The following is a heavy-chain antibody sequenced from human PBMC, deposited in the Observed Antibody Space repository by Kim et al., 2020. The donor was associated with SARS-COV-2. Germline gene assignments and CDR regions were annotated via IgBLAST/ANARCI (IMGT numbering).Heavy chain of an antibody. J-gene: IGHJ4*01. Sequence: GGSLRLSCAASGFTFSNYGMHWVRQAPGKGLEWVAVISYDGSNKYYADSVKGRFTISRDTSKNTLYLQMNSLRTEDTAVYYCAKLLGSRSWSQPLDYWG. CDR1: GFTFSNYG. D-gene: IGHD6-13*01. V-gene: IGHV3-30*18. CDR3: AKLLGSRSWSQPLDY. CDR2: ISYDGSNK.